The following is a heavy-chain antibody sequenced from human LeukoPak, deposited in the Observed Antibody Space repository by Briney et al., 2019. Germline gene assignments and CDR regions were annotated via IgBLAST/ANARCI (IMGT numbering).Heavy chain of an antibody. J-gene: IGHJ4*02. CDR3: ARDPHYCSGGSCYPIFDY. CDR2: INPNSGGT. V-gene: IGHV1-2*02. CDR1: GYTFTGYY. Sequence: GASVKVSCKASGYTFTGYYTHWVRQAPGQGLEWMGWINPNSGGTNYAQKFQGRVTMTRDTSISTAYMELSRLRSDDTAVYYCARDPHYCSGGSCYPIFDYWGQGTLVTVSS. D-gene: IGHD2-15*01.